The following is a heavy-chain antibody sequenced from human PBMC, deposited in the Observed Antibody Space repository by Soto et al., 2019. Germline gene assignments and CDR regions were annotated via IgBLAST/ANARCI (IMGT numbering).Heavy chain of an antibody. CDR1: GGSIDYYC. D-gene: IGHD2-15*01. J-gene: IGHJ5*02. CDR3: ATSILYCSGGSCYSGWFDP. Sequence: SASQSLTCTVSGGSIDYYCWSWIRQPPGKGLEWIGCVSDSGSTNYNSSRKSRVTISVDTSKNQFSLKLSSVTAADTAVYYCATSILYCSGGSCYSGWFDPWGQGTPVTVSS. CDR2: VSDSGST. V-gene: IGHV4-59*12.